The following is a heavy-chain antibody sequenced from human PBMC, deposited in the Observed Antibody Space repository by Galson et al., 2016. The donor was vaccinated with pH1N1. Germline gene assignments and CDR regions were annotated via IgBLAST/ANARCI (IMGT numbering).Heavy chain of an antibody. J-gene: IGHJ4*02. D-gene: IGHD5-12*01. Sequence: SLRLSCAASGFTFSNYWMTWVRQAPGKGLEWVANINQDGSEKYYVDSMKGRFTISRDNAKNSLSLQMNSLRAEDTAVYYCARVWWLRPLGYFDYWGQGSLVTV. CDR1: GFTFSNYW. V-gene: IGHV3-7*01. CDR3: ARVWWLRPLGYFDY. CDR2: INQDGSEK.